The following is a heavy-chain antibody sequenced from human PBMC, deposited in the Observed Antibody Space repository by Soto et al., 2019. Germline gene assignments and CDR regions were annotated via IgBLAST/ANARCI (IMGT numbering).Heavy chain of an antibody. J-gene: IGHJ4*02. Sequence: EVQLVEPGGGLIQPGGSLRLSCATSGLSVSSNYMSWVRQAPGKGLEWVSVIFGSGSTYYSHSVKGRFTISRDNSKNTLYLQMNSLRAEDTAVYDCARPHSSSWPWAFDWWGQGTLVTVSS. CDR1: GLSVSSNY. D-gene: IGHD6-13*01. CDR3: ARPHSSSWPWAFDW. CDR2: IFGSGST. V-gene: IGHV3-53*01.